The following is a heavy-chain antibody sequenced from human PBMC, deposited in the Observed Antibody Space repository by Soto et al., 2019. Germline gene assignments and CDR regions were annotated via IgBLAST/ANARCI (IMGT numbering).Heavy chain of an antibody. Sequence: EVQLVESGGDLVQSGGSLGLSCAASGFSFRSYCMHWVRQAPGKGLVRVARISSDGSTTTYADSASGRFIISRDNDANILYLQMSSLRAEDTAVYYCAREYYGVLTGYYNEFWGQGTLVTVSS. V-gene: IGHV3-74*01. CDR1: GFSFRSYC. J-gene: IGHJ4*02. D-gene: IGHD3-9*01. CDR2: ISSDGSTT. CDR3: AREYYGVLTGYYNEF.